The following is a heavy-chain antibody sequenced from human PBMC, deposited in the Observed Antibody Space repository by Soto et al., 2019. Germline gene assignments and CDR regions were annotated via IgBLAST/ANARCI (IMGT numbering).Heavy chain of an antibody. D-gene: IGHD1-7*01. CDR1: GFTFSSYG. CDR2: ISYDGSNK. CDR3: AKGRTGTYYYGMDV. J-gene: IGHJ6*02. Sequence: QVPLVESGGGVVQPGRSLRLSCAASGFTFSSYGMHWVRQAPGKGLEWVAVISYDGSNKYYADSVKGRFTISRDNSKNTLYLQMNSLRAEDTAVYYCAKGRTGTYYYGMDVWGQGTTVTVSS. V-gene: IGHV3-30*18.